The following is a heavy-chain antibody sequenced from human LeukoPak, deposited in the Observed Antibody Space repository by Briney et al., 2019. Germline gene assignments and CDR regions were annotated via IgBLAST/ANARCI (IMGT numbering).Heavy chain of an antibody. V-gene: IGHV4-4*02. CDR3: ARDLGGASLFY. D-gene: IGHD3-16*01. CDR2: IYHGGST. CDR1: GGSISSSNW. J-gene: IGHJ4*02. Sequence: PSETLSLTCAVSGGSISSSNWWSWVRPPPGKGLEWIGEIYHGGSTNYNPSLKSRVTISVDKSKNQFSLNLSSVTAADTAVYYCARDLGGASLFYWGQGTLVTVSS.